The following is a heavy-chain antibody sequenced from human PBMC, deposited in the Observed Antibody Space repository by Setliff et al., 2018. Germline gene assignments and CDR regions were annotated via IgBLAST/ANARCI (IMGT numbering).Heavy chain of an antibody. CDR2: IYYSGST. D-gene: IGHD6-6*01. CDR1: GGSISSHY. J-gene: IGHJ4*02. CDR3: AREGSSSYDY. V-gene: IGHV4-59*11. Sequence: ETLSLTCTVSGGSISSHYWSWIRQPPGKGLEWIGSIYYSGSTNYNPSLKSRVTISVDTSKNQFSLKLSSVTAADTAVYYCAREGSSSYDYWGQGTLVTVSS.